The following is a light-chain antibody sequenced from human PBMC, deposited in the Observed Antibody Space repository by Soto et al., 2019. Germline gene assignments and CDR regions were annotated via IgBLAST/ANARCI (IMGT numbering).Light chain of an antibody. V-gene: IGLV2-14*01. CDR3: RSYTTSSTRV. J-gene: IGLJ1*01. CDR1: SSDIGIYKY. Sequence: QSALTQPASVSGSPGQSIAISCTGSSSDIGIYKYVSWYQQHPGKVPKLIIYEVTNRPSGVSNRFSGSKSGNTASLTISGLQAEDEAYYYCRSYTTSSTRVFGPGTKLTVL. CDR2: EVT.